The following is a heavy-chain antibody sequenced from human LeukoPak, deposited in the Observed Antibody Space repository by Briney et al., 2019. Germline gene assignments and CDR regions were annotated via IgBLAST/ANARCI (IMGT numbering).Heavy chain of an antibody. D-gene: IGHD6-19*01. Sequence: ASVKVSCKASGYTFARYGFIWVRQAPGQGLEWMGWISPYNGNSEYAQNLQGRVTMTTDTSTSTAYMELRSLRSDDTAVYYCARDLHSSGWYYFDYWGQGTLVTVSS. CDR1: GYTFARYG. V-gene: IGHV1-18*01. CDR2: ISPYNGNS. J-gene: IGHJ4*02. CDR3: ARDLHSSGWYYFDY.